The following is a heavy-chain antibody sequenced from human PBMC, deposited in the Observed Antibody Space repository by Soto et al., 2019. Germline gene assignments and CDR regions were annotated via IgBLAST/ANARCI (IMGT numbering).Heavy chain of an antibody. CDR2: IIPIFGTA. J-gene: IGHJ6*02. Sequence: ASVKVSCKASGGTFSSYAISWVRQAPGQGLEWMGGIIPIFGTANYAQKFQGRVTITADESTSTAYMELSSLRSEDTAVYYCARSIYYYDSSGYFASPWDYYYYYGMDVWDQGTTVTVSS. CDR1: GGTFSSYA. V-gene: IGHV1-69*13. CDR3: ARSIYYYDSSGYFASPWDYYYYYGMDV. D-gene: IGHD3-22*01.